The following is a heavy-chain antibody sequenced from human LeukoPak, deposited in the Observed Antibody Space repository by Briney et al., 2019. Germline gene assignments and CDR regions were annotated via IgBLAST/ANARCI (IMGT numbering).Heavy chain of an antibody. D-gene: IGHD1-26*01. CDR1: GFTVSSNY. J-gene: IGHJ3*02. CDR2: IYSDGNT. Sequence: GGSLRLSCAASGFTVSSNYMSWVRQAPGKGLEWVSVIYSDGNTYYADSVKGRFTISRDNSKNTLYLQMNSLRAEDTAVYYCARDFSGRGDAFDIWGQGTMVTVYS. V-gene: IGHV3-53*01. CDR3: ARDFSGRGDAFDI.